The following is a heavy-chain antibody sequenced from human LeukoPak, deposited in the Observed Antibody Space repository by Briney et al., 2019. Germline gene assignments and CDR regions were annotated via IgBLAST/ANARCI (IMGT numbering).Heavy chain of an antibody. D-gene: IGHD4-17*01. CDR3: ARGHGDYTVLGY. CDR1: GGSISSGSYY. V-gene: IGHV4-61*02. CDR2: ISTSGST. Sequence: SETLSLTCTLSGGSISSGSYYWTWIRQPAGKGLEWIGRISTSGSTYYNPSLKSRVPIFLDTSKNQFSLNMNSVAGADTAVYYCARGHGDYTVLGYWAQGTLVTVSS. J-gene: IGHJ4*02.